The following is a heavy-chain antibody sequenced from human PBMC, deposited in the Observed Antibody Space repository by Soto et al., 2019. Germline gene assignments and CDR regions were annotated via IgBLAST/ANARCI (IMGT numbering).Heavy chain of an antibody. V-gene: IGHV3-33*06. J-gene: IGHJ4*02. Sequence: QVQLVESGGGVVQPGRSLRLSCAASGFTFSSYGMHWVRQAPGKGLEWVAVIWYDGSSKYYADSVKGRFTISRDNSKNTLHLQMNSLRVEDTAVYYCAKGDTSDPFEYWGQGTLVTVSS. CDR1: GFTFSSYG. CDR3: AKGDTSDPFEY. CDR2: IWYDGSSK. D-gene: IGHD2-2*01.